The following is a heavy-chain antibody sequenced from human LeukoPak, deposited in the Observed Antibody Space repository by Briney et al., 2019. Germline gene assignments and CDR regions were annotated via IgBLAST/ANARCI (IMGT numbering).Heavy chain of an antibody. Sequence: GGSLRLSCAASGFTFSSYGMSWVRQAPGKGLEWVSAISGSGGSTYYADSVKGRFTISRDNSKNTLYLQMNSLRAEDTAVYYCAKDRGTYYDILTGYYVGDYWGQGTLVTVSS. CDR2: ISGSGGST. CDR1: GFTFSSYG. CDR3: AKDRGTYYDILTGYYVGDY. V-gene: IGHV3-23*01. D-gene: IGHD3-9*01. J-gene: IGHJ4*02.